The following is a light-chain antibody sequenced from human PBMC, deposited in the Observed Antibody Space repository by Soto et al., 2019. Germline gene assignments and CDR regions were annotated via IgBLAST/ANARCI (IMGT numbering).Light chain of an antibody. Sequence: VMTKYHATLSVSPGESAALSCRASQSVGINLAWYQQKPGQAPRLLVYGASTRATGIPARFSGSGSGTEFTLTISSLQSEDFAVYYCQQYNKWPRWTFGQGTKADIK. CDR1: QSVGIN. CDR2: GAS. CDR3: QQYNKWPRWT. J-gene: IGKJ1*01. V-gene: IGKV3D-15*01.